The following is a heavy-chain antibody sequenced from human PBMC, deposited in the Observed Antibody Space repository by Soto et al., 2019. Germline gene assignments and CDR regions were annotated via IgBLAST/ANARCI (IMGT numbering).Heavy chain of an antibody. CDR3: AKDQGEGGDYENLLPSD. D-gene: IGHD4-17*01. CDR1: GFTFRHYA. J-gene: IGHJ4*02. Sequence: EVQLVESGGGLVQPGGSLRLSCAASGFTFRHYAMNWVRQAPGKGLEWVSGISSGRGATIRYAESVQGRFSISRDNSKNPLFLQMNNLRVDNTAIYYCAKDQGEGGDYENLLPSDWGQGILVTVSS. V-gene: IGHV3-23*04. CDR2: ISSGRGATI.